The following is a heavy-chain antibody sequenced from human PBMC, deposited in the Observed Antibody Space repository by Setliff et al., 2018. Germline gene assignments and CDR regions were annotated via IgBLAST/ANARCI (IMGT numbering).Heavy chain of an antibody. J-gene: IGHJ3*01. CDR1: GFTFSNFA. CDR2: INQGGGAQ. CDR3: GRAGKPYAIDV. Sequence: GSLRLSCAASGFTFSNFAMNWVRQAPGKGLEWVANINQGGGAQFYVDSVKARFTVSRDNAKNTLFLQMDSLRVDDTAVYYCGRAGKPYAIDVWGQGTLVTVSS. V-gene: IGHV3-7*04.